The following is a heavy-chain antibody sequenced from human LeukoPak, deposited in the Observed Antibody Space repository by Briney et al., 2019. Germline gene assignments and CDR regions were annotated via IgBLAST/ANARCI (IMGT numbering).Heavy chain of an antibody. Sequence: PGGSLRLSCAASGFTFSSYSMIWVRQAPGKGLEWVSSISSSSSYIYYADSVKGRFTISRDNAKNSLYLQMNSLRAEDTAVYYCARDLLGERGPPAPLAYYCMDVWGKGTTVTVSS. J-gene: IGHJ6*03. V-gene: IGHV3-21*01. CDR3: ARDLLGERGPPAPLAYYCMDV. CDR2: ISSSSSYI. CDR1: GFTFSSYS. D-gene: IGHD3-16*01.